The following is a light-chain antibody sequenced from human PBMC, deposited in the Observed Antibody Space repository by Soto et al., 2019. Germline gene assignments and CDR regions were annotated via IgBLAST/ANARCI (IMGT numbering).Light chain of an antibody. CDR3: QQYNNWPPYT. V-gene: IGKV3-15*01. Sequence: EIVLRQSPSTLSLSPLERASLSFRASQSVSSYLAWYQQKPGQAPRLLIYGASTRATGIPARFSGSGSETEFTLTIRSLQSEDFAVYYCQQYNNWPPYTLGQGTKVDIK. J-gene: IGKJ2*01. CDR2: GAS. CDR1: QSVSSY.